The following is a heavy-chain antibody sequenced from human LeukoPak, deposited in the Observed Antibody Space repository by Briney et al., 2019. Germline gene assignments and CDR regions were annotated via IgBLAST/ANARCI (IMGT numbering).Heavy chain of an antibody. Sequence: GGSLRLSCAASGLTVSSNYMSWVRQAPGKGLEWVSVIYSGGSTYYADSVKGRFTISRDNSKNTLYLQMNSLRAEDTAVYYCASGYCSSTSCYGDAFDIWGQGTMVTVSS. V-gene: IGHV3-53*01. J-gene: IGHJ3*02. CDR3: ASGYCSSTSCYGDAFDI. CDR2: IYSGGST. D-gene: IGHD2-2*03. CDR1: GLTVSSNY.